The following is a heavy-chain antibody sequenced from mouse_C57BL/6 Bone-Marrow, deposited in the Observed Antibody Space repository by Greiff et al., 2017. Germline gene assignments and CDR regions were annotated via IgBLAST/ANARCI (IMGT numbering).Heavy chain of an antibody. D-gene: IGHD2-4*01. CDR1: GYTFTSYW. CDR3: ARGGVYYDYDGFAY. V-gene: IGHV1-64*01. J-gene: IGHJ3*01. CDR2: IHPNSGST. Sequence: QVQLQQPGAELVKPGASVKLSCKASGYTFTSYWMHWVKQRPGQGLEWIGMIHPNSGSTNYNEKFKSKATLTVDQSSSTAYMQLSSLTSEDSAVYYCARGGVYYDYDGFAYGGQGTLVTVSA.